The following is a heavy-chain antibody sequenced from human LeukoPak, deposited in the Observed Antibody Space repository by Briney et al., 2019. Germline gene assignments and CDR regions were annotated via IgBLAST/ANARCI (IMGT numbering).Heavy chain of an antibody. CDR2: ISPDGRNI. D-gene: IGHD1-7*01. CDR1: GFTLSDYW. Sequence: GGSVRPSCAASGFTLSDYWMNWVRQVPGKGPVWVSHISPDGRNIAYADSVKGRFTISRDSAKNTLYLQMNSLRVGDTAVYYCVRDGGGTTPYDCWGQGTLVTVSS. J-gene: IGHJ4*02. V-gene: IGHV3-74*01. CDR3: VRDGGGTTPYDC.